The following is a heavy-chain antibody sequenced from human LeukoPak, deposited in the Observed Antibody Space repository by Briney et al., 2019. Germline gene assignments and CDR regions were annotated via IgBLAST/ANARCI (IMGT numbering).Heavy chain of an antibody. Sequence: SETLSLTCTVSGGSISSYYWSWIRQPPGKGLEWIGYIYYSGSTNYNPSLKSRVTISVDTSKNQFSLKLSSVTAADTAVYYCARARVGATYYFDYWGQGTLVTVS. CDR1: GGSISSYY. CDR2: IYYSGST. D-gene: IGHD1-26*01. CDR3: ARARVGATYYFDY. V-gene: IGHV4-59*01. J-gene: IGHJ4*02.